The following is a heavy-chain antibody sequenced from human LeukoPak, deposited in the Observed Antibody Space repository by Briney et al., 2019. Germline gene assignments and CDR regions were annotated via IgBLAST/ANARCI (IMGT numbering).Heavy chain of an antibody. CDR2: IRYDGSNK. D-gene: IGHD6-19*01. Sequence: GGSLRLSCAASGFTFSSYGMHWVRQAPGKGLEWVAFIRYDGSNKYYADSVKGRFTISRDNSKNTLYLQMNRLRAEDTAVYYCAKDRFSQQWLVANWFDPWGQGTLVTVSS. J-gene: IGHJ5*02. CDR3: AKDRFSQQWLVANWFDP. V-gene: IGHV3-30*02. CDR1: GFTFSSYG.